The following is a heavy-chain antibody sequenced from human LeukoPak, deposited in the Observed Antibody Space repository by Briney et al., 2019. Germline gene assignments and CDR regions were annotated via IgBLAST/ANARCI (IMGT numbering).Heavy chain of an antibody. V-gene: IGHV1-2*04. D-gene: IGHD5-18*01. CDR1: GYTFTGYY. CDR3: ARGEGWIQLWADYYGMDV. CDR2: INPNSGGT. Sequence: ASVKVSCKASGYTFTGYYMHWVRQAPGQGLEWMGWINPNSGGTNYAQKFQGWVTMTRDTSISTAYMELSRLRSGDTAVYYCARGEGWIQLWADYYGMDVWSKGTTVTVSS. J-gene: IGHJ6*04.